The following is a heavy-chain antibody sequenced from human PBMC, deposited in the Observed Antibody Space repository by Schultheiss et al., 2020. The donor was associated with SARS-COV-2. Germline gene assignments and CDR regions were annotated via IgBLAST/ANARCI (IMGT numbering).Heavy chain of an antibody. V-gene: IGHV4-59*01. CDR2: IYYSGCT. CDR1: GGSISSYY. Sequence: SETLSLTCTVSGGSISSYYWSWIRQPPGKGLEWIGYIYYSGCTNYNPSLKSRVTISVDTSKNQFSLKLSSVTAADTAVYYCARSPPALNFGDYYFDHWGQGAVVTVSS. D-gene: IGHD4-17*01. J-gene: IGHJ4*02. CDR3: ARSPPALNFGDYYFDH.